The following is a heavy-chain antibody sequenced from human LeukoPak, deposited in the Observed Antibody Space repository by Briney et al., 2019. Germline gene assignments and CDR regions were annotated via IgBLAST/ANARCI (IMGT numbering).Heavy chain of an antibody. CDR1: GYTFTGYY. J-gene: IGHJ6*03. D-gene: IGHD4-11*01. V-gene: IGHV1-2*02. Sequence: ASVKVSCKASGYTFTGYYMHWVRQAPGQGLEWMGWINPNSGGTNYAQKFQGRVTMTRDMSTSTVYMELSSLRSEDTAVYYCARVYSNYGAGYYYYYMDVWGKGTTVTVSS. CDR2: INPNSGGT. CDR3: ARVYSNYGAGYYYYYMDV.